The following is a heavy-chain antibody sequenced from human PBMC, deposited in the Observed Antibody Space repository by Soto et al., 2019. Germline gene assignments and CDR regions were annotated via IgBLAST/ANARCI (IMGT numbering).Heavy chain of an antibody. CDR2: INPSGGST. CDR3: ARGTEVVPAALYGMDV. J-gene: IGHJ6*02. Sequence: QVQLVQSGAEVKKPGASVKVSCKASGYTFTSYYMHWVRQAPGQGLEWMGIINPSGGSTSYAQKFQGRVTMTRDTSTSTVYMELSSLRSEDTAVYYCARGTEVVPAALYGMDVWGQGTTVTVSS. D-gene: IGHD2-2*01. V-gene: IGHV1-46*01. CDR1: GYTFTSYY.